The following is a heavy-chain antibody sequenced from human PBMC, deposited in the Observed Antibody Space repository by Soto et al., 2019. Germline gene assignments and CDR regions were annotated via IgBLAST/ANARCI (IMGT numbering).Heavy chain of an antibody. CDR1: GFTFSDYY. J-gene: IGHJ4*02. V-gene: IGHV3-11*06. Sequence: QVQLVESGGGLVKPGGSLRLSCAASGFTFSDYYMSWIRQATGKGLEWVSYISSSSIYIYYADSVKGRFTISRDNAKISRDLQMNSLRAEDTAVYYCARVNIAVAGNPLAYWGQGTLVTDSS. D-gene: IGHD6-19*01. CDR3: ARVNIAVAGNPLAY. CDR2: ISSSSIYI.